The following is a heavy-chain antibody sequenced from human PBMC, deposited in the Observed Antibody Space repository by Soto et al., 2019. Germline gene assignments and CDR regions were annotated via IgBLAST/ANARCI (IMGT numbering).Heavy chain of an antibody. D-gene: IGHD3-3*01. CDR3: ASGPDTYYDSSTHWFGP. CDR1: GYTCTSYD. CDR2: MNPSSGNT. V-gene: IGHV1-8*01. J-gene: IGHJ5*02. Sequence: GASVKVSCKASGYTCTSYDINWVRQATGQGLEWMGWMNPSSGNTGYAQKFQGRVTMTRNTSISTAYMELSSLRSEDTAVYYCASGPDTYYDSSTHWFGPWGQGTMANVSS.